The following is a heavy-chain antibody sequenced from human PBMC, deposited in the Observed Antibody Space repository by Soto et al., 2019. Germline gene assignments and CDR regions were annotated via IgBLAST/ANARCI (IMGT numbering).Heavy chain of an antibody. CDR3: ARGGPRSSSWLRRPIYFDY. CDR1: GGSFSGYY. Sequence: SETLSLTCAVYGGSFSGYYWSWIRQPPGKGLEWIGEINHSGSTNYNPSLKSRVTISVDTSKNQFSLKLSSVTAADTAVYYCARGGPRSSSWLRRPIYFDYWGQGTLVTVSS. J-gene: IGHJ4*02. V-gene: IGHV4-34*01. CDR2: INHSGST. D-gene: IGHD6-13*01.